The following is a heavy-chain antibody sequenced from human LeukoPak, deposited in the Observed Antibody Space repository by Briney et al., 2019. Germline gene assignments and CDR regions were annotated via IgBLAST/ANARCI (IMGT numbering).Heavy chain of an antibody. CDR3: ARLSSSWEEYYFDY. D-gene: IGHD6-13*01. J-gene: IGHJ4*02. V-gene: IGHV3-33*01. CDR2: IWYDGSNK. CDR1: GFTFSSYG. Sequence: GGSLRLSCAASGFTFSSYGMHWVHQAPGKGLEWVAVIWYDGSNKYYADSVKGRFTISRDNSKNTLCLQMNSLRAEDTAVYYCARLSSSWEEYYFDYWGQGTLVTVSS.